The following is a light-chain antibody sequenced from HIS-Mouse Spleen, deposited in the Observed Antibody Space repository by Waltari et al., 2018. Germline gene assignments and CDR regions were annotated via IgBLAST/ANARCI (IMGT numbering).Light chain of an antibody. CDR1: ALPKKY. Sequence: SYELTQPPSVSVSPGQTARITCSGDALPKKYAYWYQQKPGQAPVVVIYEDSKRPSGIPERFSGSRSGTMANLTISWAQVEDEADYSWYSTDSSGNHRVFGGGTKLTVL. CDR2: EDS. V-gene: IGLV3-10*01. CDR3: YSTDSSGNHRV. J-gene: IGLJ2*01.